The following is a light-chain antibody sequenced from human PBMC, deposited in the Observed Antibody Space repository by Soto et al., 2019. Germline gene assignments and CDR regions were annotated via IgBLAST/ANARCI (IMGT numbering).Light chain of an antibody. V-gene: IGLV2-14*01. CDR2: DVY. J-gene: IGLJ1*01. Sequence: QSVLTQPASVSGSPGQSITISCTGTSSDVGAYNYVSWYQQHPGKAPKLMIWDVYNRPSGVSHRFSGSKSGNTASLTIFGLQAEDEADYYCSSYTTRSSYVFGTATKVTVL. CDR1: SSDVGAYNY. CDR3: SSYTTRSSYV.